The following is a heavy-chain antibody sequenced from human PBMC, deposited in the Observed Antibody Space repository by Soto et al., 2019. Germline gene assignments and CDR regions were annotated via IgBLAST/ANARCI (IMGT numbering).Heavy chain of an antibody. CDR1: GFSLSTSGVG. V-gene: IGHV2-5*02. Sequence: ESSPTLVNPTQTLTLTCTFSGFSLSTSGVGVGWIRQPPGKALEWLALIYWDDDKRYSPSLKSRLTLTKDTSKNHVVLTMTNMDPVDTATYYCAHSGRIWSGYYSRRMDWFDPWGQGTLVTVSS. CDR3: AHSGRIWSGYYSRRMDWFDP. D-gene: IGHD3-3*01. J-gene: IGHJ5*02. CDR2: IYWDDDK.